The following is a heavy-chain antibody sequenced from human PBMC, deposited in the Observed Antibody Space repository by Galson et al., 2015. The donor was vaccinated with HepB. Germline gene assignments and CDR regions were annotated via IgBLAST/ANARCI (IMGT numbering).Heavy chain of an antibody. CDR3: TESTAASRYYYYGMDV. CDR2: IKSKTDGGTT. Sequence: SLRLSCAASGFTFSNAWMNWVRQAPGKGLEWVGRIKSKTDGGTTDYAAPVKGRFTISRDDSKNTLYLQMNSLKTEDTAVYYCTESTAASRYYYYGMDVWGQGTTVTVSS. J-gene: IGHJ6*02. CDR1: GFTFSNAW. D-gene: IGHD2-2*01. V-gene: IGHV3-15*07.